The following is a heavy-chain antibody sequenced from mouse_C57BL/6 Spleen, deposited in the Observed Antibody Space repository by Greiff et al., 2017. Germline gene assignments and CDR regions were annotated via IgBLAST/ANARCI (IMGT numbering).Heavy chain of an antibody. J-gene: IGHJ2*01. Sequence: QVQLQQSGAELARPGTSVKVSCKASGYAFTNYLIEWVKQRPGQGLEWIGVINPGSGGTNYNEKFKGKATLTADKSSSTAYMQLSSLTSEDSAVYFCAREGLRRDFDYWGQGTTLTVSS. CDR3: AREGLRRDFDY. D-gene: IGHD2-4*01. CDR2: INPGSGGT. CDR1: GYAFTNYL. V-gene: IGHV1-54*01.